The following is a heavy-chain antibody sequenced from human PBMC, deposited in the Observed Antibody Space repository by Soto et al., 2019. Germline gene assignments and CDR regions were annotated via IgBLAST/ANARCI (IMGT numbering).Heavy chain of an antibody. D-gene: IGHD1-1*01. CDR2: IIPIFGTA. Sequence: SVKVSCKASGGTFSSYAISWVRRAPGQGLEWMGGIIPIFGTANYAQKFQGRVTITADESTSTAYMELSSLRSEDTAVYYCARDHNSGRDYYYGMDVWGQGTTVTVSS. J-gene: IGHJ6*02. V-gene: IGHV1-69*13. CDR1: GGTFSSYA. CDR3: ARDHNSGRDYYYGMDV.